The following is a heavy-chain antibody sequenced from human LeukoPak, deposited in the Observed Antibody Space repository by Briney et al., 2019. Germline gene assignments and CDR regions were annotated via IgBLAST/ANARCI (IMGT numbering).Heavy chain of an antibody. J-gene: IGHJ4*02. D-gene: IGHD3-10*01. V-gene: IGHV3-23*01. CDR1: AFTFSNYA. CDR2: ISNSDSST. Sequence: PGGSLRLSCAASAFTFSNYAMSWVRQAPGKGLEWVSTISNSDSSTYYADSVKGRFTISRDNAKNTLYLQMNSLRAEDTAVYYCAREADYYGSGSYLYRYYFDSWGQGTLVTVSS. CDR3: AREADYYGSGSYLYRYYFDS.